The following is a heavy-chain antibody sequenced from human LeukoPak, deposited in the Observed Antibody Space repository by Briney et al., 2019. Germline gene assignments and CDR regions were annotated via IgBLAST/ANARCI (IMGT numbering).Heavy chain of an antibody. V-gene: IGHV3-21*01. CDR3: ARKGGRYSYGFDY. CDR2: ISGGSGYI. D-gene: IGHD5-18*01. J-gene: IGHJ4*02. CDR1: GFTFSGYS. Sequence: GGSLRLSCAASGFTFSGYSMNWVRQAPGKGLEWVSSISGGSGYIYYADSVKGRFTISRDNAKNSLYLQMNSLRAEDTAVYYCARKGGRYSYGFDYWGQGTLVTVSS.